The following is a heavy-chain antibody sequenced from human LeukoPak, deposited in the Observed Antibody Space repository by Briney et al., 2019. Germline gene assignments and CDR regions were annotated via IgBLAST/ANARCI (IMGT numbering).Heavy chain of an antibody. J-gene: IGHJ5*02. CDR3: ARRDSGWANWFDP. CDR2: INHSGST. D-gene: IGHD6-19*01. CDR1: GGSFSGYY. V-gene: IGHV4-34*01. Sequence: PSETLSLTCAVYGGSFSGYYWSWIRQPPGKGLEWIGEINHSGSTNYNPSLKSRVTISVGTSKNQFSLKLSSVTAADTAVYYCARRDSGWANWFDPWGQGTLVTVSS.